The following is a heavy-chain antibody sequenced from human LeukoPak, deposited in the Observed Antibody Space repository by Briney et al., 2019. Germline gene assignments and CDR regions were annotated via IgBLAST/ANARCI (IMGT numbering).Heavy chain of an antibody. CDR1: GFTVSSNY. J-gene: IGHJ4*02. Sequence: GSLRLSCAASGFTVSSNYMSWVRQAPGKGLEWVSVIYSGGSTYYADSVKGRFTISRDNSKNTLYLQMNSLRAEDTAVYYCARGWAVRVWGYYFDYWGQGTLVTVSS. D-gene: IGHD1-26*01. CDR3: ARGWAVRVWGYYFDY. CDR2: IYSGGST. V-gene: IGHV3-53*01.